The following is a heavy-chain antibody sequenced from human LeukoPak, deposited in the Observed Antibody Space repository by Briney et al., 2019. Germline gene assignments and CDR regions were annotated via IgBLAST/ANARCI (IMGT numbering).Heavy chain of an antibody. CDR2: ISSSSSTI. V-gene: IGHV3-48*01. CDR1: GFTASSNY. Sequence: GGSLRLSCAASGFTASSNYMSWVRQAPGKGLEWVSYISSSSSTIYYADSVKGRFTISRDNSKNTLYLQMNSLRAEDTAVYYCARADGDPGALAFDIWGQGTMVTVSS. CDR3: ARADGDPGALAFDI. D-gene: IGHD4-17*01. J-gene: IGHJ3*02.